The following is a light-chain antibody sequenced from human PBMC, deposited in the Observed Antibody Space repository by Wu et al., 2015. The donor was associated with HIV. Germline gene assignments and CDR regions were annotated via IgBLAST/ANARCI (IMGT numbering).Light chain of an antibody. CDR1: QSITNN. CDR2: GAS. Sequence: EIVMTQSPVTLSVSPGERAALSCRSSQSITNNLAWYQQQPGQAPRLLIYGASNRATGIPARFSGSGSGTEFTLTISSMQSEDFAVYYCQQYNNWPQTFGQGTKVEIK. CDR3: QQYNNWPQT. V-gene: IGKV3-15*01. J-gene: IGKJ1*01.